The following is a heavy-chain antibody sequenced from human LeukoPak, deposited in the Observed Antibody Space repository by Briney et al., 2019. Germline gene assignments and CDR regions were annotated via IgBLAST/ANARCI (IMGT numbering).Heavy chain of an antibody. J-gene: IGHJ4*02. D-gene: IGHD3-16*01. CDR2: IYTSGST. CDR1: GGSISSYY. V-gene: IGHV4-4*09. Sequence: SETLSLTCTVSGGSISSYYWSWIRQPPGKGLEWIGYIYTSGSTNHNPSLKSRVTISVDTSKSQFSLKLSSVTAADTAVYYCARHRYGGKFDYWGQGTLVTVSS. CDR3: ARHRYGGKFDY.